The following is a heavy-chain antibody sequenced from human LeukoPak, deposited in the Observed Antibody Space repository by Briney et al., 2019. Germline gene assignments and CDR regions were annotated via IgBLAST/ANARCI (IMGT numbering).Heavy chain of an antibody. Sequence: PSETLSLTCTVSGGSISSASYYWGWIRQPPGKGLEWIGNIYYGGNTYYNPSLKSRVTISVDTSKNLFSLNLTSVTAADTAIYFCARSEINDYMNFWGQGLQVIVSS. CDR3: ARSEINDYMNF. CDR1: GGSISSASYY. CDR2: IYYGGNT. V-gene: IGHV4-39*07. D-gene: IGHD3/OR15-3a*01. J-gene: IGHJ4*02.